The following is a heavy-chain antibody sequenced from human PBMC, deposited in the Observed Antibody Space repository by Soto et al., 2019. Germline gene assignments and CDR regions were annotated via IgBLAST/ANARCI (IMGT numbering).Heavy chain of an antibody. Sequence: SETLSLTCTVSGGSISSYYWSWIRQPAGKGLEWIGLIYTSGSTNYNPSLKSRVTMSVDTSKNQFSLKLSSVTAADTAVYYCAAMARYCSGGSCYSGGYYYYGMDVWGQGTTVTVSS. D-gene: IGHD2-15*01. CDR2: IYTSGST. CDR1: GGSISSYY. CDR3: AAMARYCSGGSCYSGGYYYYGMDV. J-gene: IGHJ6*02. V-gene: IGHV4-4*07.